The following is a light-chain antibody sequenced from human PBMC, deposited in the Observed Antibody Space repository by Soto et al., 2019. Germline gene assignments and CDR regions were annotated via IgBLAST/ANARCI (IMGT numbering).Light chain of an antibody. Sequence: DIQLTQSPSFLSASVRDRVTITCRASQGISSHLAWYQQIPGKGPKLLIYAASTLQGGVPSRFSGSGSGTEFTLAISSLQPDDFATYYCQQVNGYPHTFGQGTKLEI. CDR2: AAS. V-gene: IGKV1-9*01. CDR3: QQVNGYPHT. CDR1: QGISSH. J-gene: IGKJ2*01.